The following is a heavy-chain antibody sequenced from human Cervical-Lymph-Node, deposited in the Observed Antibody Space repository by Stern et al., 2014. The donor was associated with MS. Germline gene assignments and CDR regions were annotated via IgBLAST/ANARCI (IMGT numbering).Heavy chain of an antibody. CDR3: ATQGRALAPD. V-gene: IGHV4-61*02. J-gene: IGHJ4*02. Sequence: QVQLQESGPGLVKPSQTLSLTCTVSGDSISSGNYYWSWIRQPAGKGLEWIGRIYSSATTYYNPSLRVRFPISIAPSNNHFPLKLSPVTATDTAVYYCATQGRALAPDWGQGTLVTVSS. CDR1: GDSISSGNYY. CDR2: IYSSATT.